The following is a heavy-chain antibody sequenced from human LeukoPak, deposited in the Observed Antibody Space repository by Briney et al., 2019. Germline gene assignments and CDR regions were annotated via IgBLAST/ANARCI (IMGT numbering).Heavy chain of an antibody. J-gene: IGHJ4*02. V-gene: IGHV3-74*01. CDR3: ASAKWYYYDTSDYQTPDVRSGFDY. CDR2: INSDGSST. CDR1: GFTFSSYW. D-gene: IGHD3-22*01. Sequence: GGSLRLSCAASGFTFSSYWMHWVRQAPGKRLVWVSRINSDGSSTNYAESVKGRFTISRDNAKNTLYLQMNSLRAEDTAVYYCASAKWYYYDTSDYQTPDVRSGFDYWGQGTLVTVSS.